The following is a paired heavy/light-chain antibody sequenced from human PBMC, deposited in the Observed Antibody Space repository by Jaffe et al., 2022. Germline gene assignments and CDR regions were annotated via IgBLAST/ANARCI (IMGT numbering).Light chain of an antibody. Sequence: DIVMTQSPDSLAVSLGERATINCKSSQSLLYSSNNKNYFAWYQQKPGQPPKLLIYWASTRESGVPDRFSGSGSGTDFTLTISSLQAEDVAVYFCQQYYTTPQTFGPGTKVDIK. J-gene: IGKJ3*01. CDR3: QQYYTTPQT. V-gene: IGKV4-1*01. CDR2: WAS. CDR1: QSLLYSSNNKNY.
Heavy chain of an antibody. J-gene: IGHJ1*01. V-gene: IGHV3-23*01. Sequence: EVQLLESGGGLVQPGGSLRLSCAASGFTFSTYAMNWVRQAPGKGLEWVSSISDDGGSTYYADSVKGRFTISRDNSKNTLYLQMNNLRAEDTAVYYCAKPTTVTIRGLFQHWGQGTLVTVSS. CDR2: ISDDGGST. D-gene: IGHD4-17*01. CDR1: GFTFSTYA. CDR3: AKPTTVTIRGLFQH.